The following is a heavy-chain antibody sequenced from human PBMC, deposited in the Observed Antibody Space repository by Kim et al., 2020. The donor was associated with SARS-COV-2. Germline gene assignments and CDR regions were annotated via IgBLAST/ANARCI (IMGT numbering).Heavy chain of an antibody. V-gene: IGHV3-11*06. J-gene: IGHJ3*02. Sequence: SVKGRFTISRDNAKNSLYLQMNSLRAEDTAVYYCARDRKYYYDSSDAFDIWGQGTMVTVSS. D-gene: IGHD3-22*01. CDR3: ARDRKYYYDSSDAFDI.